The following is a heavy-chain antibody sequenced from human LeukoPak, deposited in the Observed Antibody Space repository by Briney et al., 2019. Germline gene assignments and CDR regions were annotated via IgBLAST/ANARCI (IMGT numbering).Heavy chain of an antibody. J-gene: IGHJ3*02. Sequence: ASVKVSCKASGYTFTVYYMHWVRQAPGQGLEGMGWINPNSGGTNYAQNFQGRVTMTRDTSISTAYMELSRLRSDDTAVYYCARDGNWGSLRGAFDIWGQGTMVTVSS. D-gene: IGHD7-27*01. CDR3: ARDGNWGSLRGAFDI. CDR2: INPNSGGT. V-gene: IGHV1-2*02. CDR1: GYTFTVYY.